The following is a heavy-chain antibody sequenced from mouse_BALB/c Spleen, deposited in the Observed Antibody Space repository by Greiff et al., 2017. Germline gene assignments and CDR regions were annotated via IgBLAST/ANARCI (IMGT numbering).Heavy chain of an antibody. CDR1: GFAFSSYD. CDR2: ISSGGGST. D-gene: IGHD2-1*01. J-gene: IGHJ4*01. V-gene: IGHV5-12-1*01. CDR3: ARRGGNYDYYAMDY. Sequence: EVQLVESGGGLVKPGGSLKLSCAASGFAFSSYDMSWVRQTPEKRLEWVAYISSGGGSTYYPDTVKGRFTISRDNAKNTLYLQMSSLKSEDTAMYYCARRGGNYDYYAMDYWGQGTSVTVSS.